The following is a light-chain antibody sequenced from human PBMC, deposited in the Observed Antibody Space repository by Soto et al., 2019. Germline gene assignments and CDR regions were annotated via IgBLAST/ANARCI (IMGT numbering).Light chain of an antibody. CDR2: QDS. V-gene: IGLV3-1*01. CDR1: KLGDKY. CDR3: QGWDSSTYVV. J-gene: IGLJ2*01. Sequence: SYELTQPPSVSVSPGQTASITCSGDKLGDKYACWYQQKQGQSPVLVIYQDSKRPSGIPERFSCSYSGNTATLTISATQAMEEDDYYCQGWDSSTYVVFGGGTKLTVL.